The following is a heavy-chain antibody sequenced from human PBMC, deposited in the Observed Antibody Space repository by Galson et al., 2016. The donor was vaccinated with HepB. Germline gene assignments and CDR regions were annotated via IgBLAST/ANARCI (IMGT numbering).Heavy chain of an antibody. CDR3: ARDKGWGIAAAPATYYYYGMGV. Sequence: SVKVSCKASGGTFSRSAISWVRQAPGQGLEWLGGIIPIFGTPKYAQRFQGRVTISADESTSTAYMELSSLRSDDTAVYYCARDKGWGIAAAPATYYYYGMGVWGQGTTVTVSS. J-gene: IGHJ6*02. CDR1: GGTFSRSA. V-gene: IGHV1-69*13. CDR2: IIPIFGTP. D-gene: IGHD6-13*01.